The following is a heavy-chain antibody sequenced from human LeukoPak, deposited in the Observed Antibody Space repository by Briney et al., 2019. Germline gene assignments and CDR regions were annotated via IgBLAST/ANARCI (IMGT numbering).Heavy chain of an antibody. CDR2: IYYGGST. Sequence: PSETLSLTCTVSGGSISSYYWSWIRQPPGKGLEWIGYIYYGGSTNYNPSLKSRVTISVDTSKNQFSLKLSSVTAADTAVYYCARSRRRDGYNFWGQGTLVTVSS. D-gene: IGHD5-24*01. V-gene: IGHV4-59*01. J-gene: IGHJ4*02. CDR3: ARSRRRDGYNF. CDR1: GGSISSYY.